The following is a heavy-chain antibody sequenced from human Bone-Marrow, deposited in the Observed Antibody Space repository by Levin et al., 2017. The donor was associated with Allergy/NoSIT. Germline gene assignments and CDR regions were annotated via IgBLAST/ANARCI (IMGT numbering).Heavy chain of an antibody. D-gene: IGHD2-21*01. CDR1: GYPLSGYW. Sequence: NAGGSLRLSCKASGYPLSGYWLHWVRQAPGQGLEWMGWINFQRGDTQYAKKFEGRVTMTRDTSLTAVYLDLSGLRFDDTAVYYCAKAIGSLFFYFEDWGQGSLVTVAS. CDR2: INFQRGDT. V-gene: IGHV1-2*02. CDR3: AKAIGSLFFYFED. J-gene: IGHJ4*01.